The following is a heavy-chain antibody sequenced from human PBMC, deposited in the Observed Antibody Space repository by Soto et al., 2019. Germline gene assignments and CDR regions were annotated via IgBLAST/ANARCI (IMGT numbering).Heavy chain of an antibody. J-gene: IGHJ6*02. D-gene: IGHD3-10*01. CDR1: GFTFSSYG. CDR2: ISYVGSLK. Sequence: GGSLSLSCAASGFTFSSYGMHCVRQAPRKGLERVAIISYVGSLKYYADSLKARFTIYRHNSKSGVYIQVDRLRPEDTAVYYCAKDFKVSGSYCGSLDYYGGMDVWGQGXTVTVFS. V-gene: IGHV3-30*18. CDR3: AKDFKVSGSYCGSLDYYGGMDV.